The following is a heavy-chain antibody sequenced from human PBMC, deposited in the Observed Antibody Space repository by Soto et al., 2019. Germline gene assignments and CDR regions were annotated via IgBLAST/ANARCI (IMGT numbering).Heavy chain of an antibody. Sequence: GESLKISCNGSGYIFAGYWITWERQKPGKGLEWMGRIDPSDSQTYYSPSFRGHVTISVTKSITTVFLQWSSLRASDTAMYYCARQIYDSDTGPNFQYYFDSWGQGTPVTVSS. CDR2: IDPSDSQT. D-gene: IGHD3-22*01. V-gene: IGHV5-10-1*01. J-gene: IGHJ4*02. CDR3: ARQIYDSDTGPNFQYYFDS. CDR1: GYIFAGYW.